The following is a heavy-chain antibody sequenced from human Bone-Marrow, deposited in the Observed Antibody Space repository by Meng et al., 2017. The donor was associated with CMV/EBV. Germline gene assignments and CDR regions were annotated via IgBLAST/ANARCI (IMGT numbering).Heavy chain of an antibody. D-gene: IGHD2-15*01. V-gene: IGHV3-30*04. CDR2: ISYDGSNK. CDR3: ARSLYCSGGSCYPNNYYYYGMDV. Sequence: GGSLRLSCAASGFTFSSYAMHWVRQAPGKGLEWVAVISYDGSNKYYADSVKGRFTISRDNSKNTLYLQMNSLRAEDTAVYYCARSLYCSGGSCYPNNYYYYGMDVWGQGTTVTVSS. J-gene: IGHJ6*02. CDR1: GFTFSSYA.